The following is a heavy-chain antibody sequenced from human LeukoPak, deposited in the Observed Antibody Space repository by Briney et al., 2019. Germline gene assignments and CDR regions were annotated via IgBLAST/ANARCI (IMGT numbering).Heavy chain of an antibody. V-gene: IGHV1-2*02. CDR1: GYTFTGYY. Sequence: ASVKVSCRASGYTFTGYYMHWVRQAPGQGLEWMGWINPNSGGTNYAQKFQGRVTMTRDTSISTAYMELSRLRSDDTAVYYCARERSPGSDSSGWYSFDYWGQGTLVTVSS. D-gene: IGHD6-19*01. CDR3: ARERSPGSDSSGWYSFDY. J-gene: IGHJ4*02. CDR2: INPNSGGT.